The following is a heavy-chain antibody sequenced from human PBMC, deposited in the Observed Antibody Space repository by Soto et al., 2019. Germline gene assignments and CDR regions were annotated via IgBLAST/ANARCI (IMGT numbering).Heavy chain of an antibody. Sequence: EVQLLESGGGLARPGGALRLCCAASGFTFSSYAMTWVRQAPGKGLAWVSGISGSGGTTHYTDAVKGRFTVSRDNSNNTVCLQMNSLRVEDTAVYYCARGQGIVLFPVPGGIVNRPKPTGFDYWGQGALVTVSS. CDR3: ARGQGIVLFPVPGGIVNRPKPTGFDY. CDR1: GFTFSSYA. D-gene: IGHD2-8*02. V-gene: IGHV3-23*01. J-gene: IGHJ4*02. CDR2: ISGSGGTT.